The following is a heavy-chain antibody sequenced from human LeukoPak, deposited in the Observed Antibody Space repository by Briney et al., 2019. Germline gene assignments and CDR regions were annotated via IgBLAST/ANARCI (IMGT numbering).Heavy chain of an antibody. J-gene: IGHJ4*02. D-gene: IGHD1-7*01. V-gene: IGHV1-46*01. CDR2: IDPSGGST. Sequence: ASVKVSCKASGYTFTSYCMHWVRQAPGQGLEWMGIIDPSGGSTTYAQKFQDRITMTRDMSTSTVYMELSSLRSEDTAVYYCASYGRTFDYWGQGTLVTVSS. CDR3: ASYGRTFDY. CDR1: GYTFTSYC.